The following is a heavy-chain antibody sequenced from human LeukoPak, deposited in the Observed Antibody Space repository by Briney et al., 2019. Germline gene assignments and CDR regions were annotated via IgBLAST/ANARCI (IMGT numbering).Heavy chain of an antibody. Sequence: GGSLRLSCVVSGLTFSSYRMNWVRQAPGKGLEWVSYISSNNSTINYADSVKGRFTISRDNAKNSLYLQMNSLRAEDTAVYYCARDWVTMAQWYFDLWGRGTLVTVSS. D-gene: IGHD4/OR15-4a*01. V-gene: IGHV3-48*01. CDR3: ARDWVTMAQWYFDL. J-gene: IGHJ2*01. CDR2: ISSNNSTI. CDR1: GLTFSSYR.